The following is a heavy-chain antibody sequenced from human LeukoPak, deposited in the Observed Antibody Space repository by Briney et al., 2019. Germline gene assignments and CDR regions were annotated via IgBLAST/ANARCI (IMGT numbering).Heavy chain of an antibody. Sequence: ASVKVSCKASGYTFSDYYMHWGRQAPGQGLEWMGWINPNSGVTYYARKFQGRVTMTRDTSISTAYMELSRVTSDDTAVYYCARQYDTVFAYWGQGTLVTVSS. CDR1: GYTFSDYY. CDR3: ARQYDTVFAY. V-gene: IGHV1-2*02. D-gene: IGHD3-22*01. J-gene: IGHJ4*02. CDR2: INPNSGVT.